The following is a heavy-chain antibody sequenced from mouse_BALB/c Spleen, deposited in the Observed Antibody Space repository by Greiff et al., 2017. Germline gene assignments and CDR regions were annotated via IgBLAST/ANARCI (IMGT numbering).Heavy chain of an antibody. V-gene: IGHV1-69*02. CDR2: IDPSDSYT. Sequence: QVQLQQPGAELVKPGASVKLSCKASGYTFTSYWMHWVKQRPGQGLEWIGEIDPSDSYTNYNQKFKGKATLTVDKSSSTAYMQLSSLTSEDSAVYYCARQYYGSSLAWFAYWGQGTLVTVSA. CDR3: ARQYYGSSLAWFAY. D-gene: IGHD1-1*01. J-gene: IGHJ3*01. CDR1: GYTFTSYW.